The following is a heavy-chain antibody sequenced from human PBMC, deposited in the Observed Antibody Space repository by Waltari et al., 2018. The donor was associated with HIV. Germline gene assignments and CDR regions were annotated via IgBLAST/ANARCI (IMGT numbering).Heavy chain of an antibody. CDR2: INPRGGSI. CDR1: GYTFTSYY. J-gene: IGHJ6*02. CDR3: ARGSHCSSTSCYPHYYYGMDV. V-gene: IGHV1-46*01. D-gene: IGHD2-2*01. Sequence: QVQLVQSGAAVKKPGASVKVSCKASGYTFTSYYMHWVRQAPGQGLEWMGIINPRGGSITYAQKFQGRVTMSRDTSTRTVYMEVSSLRSEDTAVYYCARGSHCSSTSCYPHYYYGMDVWGQGTTVTVS.